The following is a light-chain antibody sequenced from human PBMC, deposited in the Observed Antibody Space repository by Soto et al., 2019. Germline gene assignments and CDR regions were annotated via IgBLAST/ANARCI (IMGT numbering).Light chain of an antibody. Sequence: QSALTQPASVSGSPGQSITISCNGTSSDIGRYKFVSWFQQHPGKAPKLMIFEGTNRPSGVSNRFSGSKSGNTASLTISGLQAEDEAIYFCSSYAGSNNLVVFGGGTQLTVL. CDR3: SSYAGSNNLVV. CDR2: EGT. V-gene: IGLV2-14*01. J-gene: IGLJ2*01. CDR1: SSDIGRYKF.